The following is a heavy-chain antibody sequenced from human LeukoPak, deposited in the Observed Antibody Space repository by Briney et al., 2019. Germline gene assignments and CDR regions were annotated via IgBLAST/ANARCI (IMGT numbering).Heavy chain of an antibody. CDR2: INPNSGGT. CDR1: GYTFTGYY. V-gene: IGHV1-2*02. CDR3: ARVILTDPRPVAFDI. Sequence: ASVKVSCKASGYTFTGYYMHWVRQAPGQGLEWMGWINPNSGGTNYAQKFQGRVTMTRDTSISTAYMELSRLRSDDTAVYYCARVILTDPRPVAFDIWGQGTMVTVSS. J-gene: IGHJ3*02. D-gene: IGHD3-9*01.